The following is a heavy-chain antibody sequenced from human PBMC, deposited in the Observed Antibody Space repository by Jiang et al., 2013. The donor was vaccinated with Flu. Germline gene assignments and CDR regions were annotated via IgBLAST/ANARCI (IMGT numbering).Heavy chain of an antibody. D-gene: IGHD2-21*02. CDR1: GFSLSDPTMG. Sequence: VKPTQTLTLTCSVSGFSLSDPTMGVGWIHQPPGKALELLAHIFSNDEKFHTTSLRRRLSISKDASRSQVVLTMTKMDPGDTATYFCARMRYECGGDCYWAFD. V-gene: IGHV2-26*01. CDR2: IFSNDEK. J-gene: IGHJ4*01. CDR3: ARMRYECGGDCYWAFD.